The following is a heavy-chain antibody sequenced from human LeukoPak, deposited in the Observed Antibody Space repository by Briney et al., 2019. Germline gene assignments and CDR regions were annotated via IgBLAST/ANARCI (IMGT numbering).Heavy chain of an antibody. Sequence: SETLSLTCTVSGASISNYSWSWIRQPPGKGLEWIGYISNSGSTNFNPSLKSRVTISLDTSKNQFSLNLSSVTAADTAVYYCARAGPRIDYGGQGTLSPSPQ. CDR1: GASISNYS. V-gene: IGHV4-59*01. CDR2: ISNSGST. CDR3: ARAGPRIDY. J-gene: IGHJ4*02.